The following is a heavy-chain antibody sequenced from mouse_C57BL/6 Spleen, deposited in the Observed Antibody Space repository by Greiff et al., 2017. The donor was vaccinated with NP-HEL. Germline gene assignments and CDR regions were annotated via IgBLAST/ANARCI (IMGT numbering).Heavy chain of an antibody. J-gene: IGHJ1*03. CDR3: ARDPYDGDYPWDFDV. CDR1: GFTFSSYA. V-gene: IGHV5-4*01. D-gene: IGHD2-3*01. Sequence: EVQRVESGGGLVKPGGSLKLSCAASGFTFSSYAMSWVRQTPEKRLEWVATISDGGSYTYYPDNVKGRFTISRDNAKNNLYLQMSHLKSEDTAVYYCARDPYDGDYPWDFDVWGTGTTVTVSS. CDR2: ISDGGSYT.